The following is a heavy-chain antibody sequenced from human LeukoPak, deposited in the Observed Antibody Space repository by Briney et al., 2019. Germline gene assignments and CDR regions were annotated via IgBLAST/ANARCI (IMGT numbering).Heavy chain of an antibody. Sequence: GGSLRLSCAASGFTFGDYAMHWVRQAPGKGLEWVSGISWNSGSIGYADSVKGRFTISRDNAKNSLYLQMNSLRAEDTALYYCAKVYGSGSFNWFDPWGQGTLVTVSS. D-gene: IGHD3-10*01. J-gene: IGHJ5*02. CDR1: GFTFGDYA. V-gene: IGHV3-9*01. CDR3: AKVYGSGSFNWFDP. CDR2: ISWNSGSI.